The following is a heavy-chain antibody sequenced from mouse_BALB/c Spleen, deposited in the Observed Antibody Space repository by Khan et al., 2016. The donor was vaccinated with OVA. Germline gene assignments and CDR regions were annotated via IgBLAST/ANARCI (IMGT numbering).Heavy chain of an antibody. V-gene: IGHV2-6-7*01. D-gene: IGHD2-10*01. J-gene: IGHJ4*01. CDR3: ARAYYGNYREAMDY. Sequence: VQLQESGPGLVAPSQSLSITCTVSGFSLTGYGVNWVRQPPGKGLEWLGMIWGDGSTDYNSALKSRLNLSKDNSKSPVFLKMNSLQTDDTARYYCARAYYGNYREAMDYWGQGTSVTVSS. CDR2: IWGDGST. CDR1: GFSLTGYG.